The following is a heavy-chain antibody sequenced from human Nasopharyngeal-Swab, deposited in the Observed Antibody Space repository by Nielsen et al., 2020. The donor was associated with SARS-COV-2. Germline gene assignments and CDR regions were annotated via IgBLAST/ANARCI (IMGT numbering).Heavy chain of an antibody. CDR2: INGDGSTI. D-gene: IGHD3-16*02. CDR1: GLTFSGHW. V-gene: IGHV3-74*01. J-gene: IGHJ4*02. CDR3: AKGLGVWGSYRYGIDY. Sequence: GESLKISCAASGLTFSGHWMHWVRQAPGRGLVWVSRINGDGSTISYAESVRGRFTISRDNAKNSLYLQMNSLRAEDTALYYCAKGLGVWGSYRYGIDYWGQGTLVTVSS.